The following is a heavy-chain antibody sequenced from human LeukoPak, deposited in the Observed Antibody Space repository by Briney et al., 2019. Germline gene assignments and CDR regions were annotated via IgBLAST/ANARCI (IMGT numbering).Heavy chain of an antibody. D-gene: IGHD3-22*01. CDR1: GFTFSSYA. J-gene: IGHJ4*02. CDR3: AKPGPYTYYDSSGYYYPFDY. Sequence: GGFLRLSCAASGFTFSSYAMSWVRQAPGKGLEWVSAISGSGGSTYYADSVKGRFTISRDNSKNTLYLQMNSLRAEDTAVYYCAKPGPYTYYDSSGYYYPFDYWGQGTLVTVSS. CDR2: ISGSGGST. V-gene: IGHV3-23*01.